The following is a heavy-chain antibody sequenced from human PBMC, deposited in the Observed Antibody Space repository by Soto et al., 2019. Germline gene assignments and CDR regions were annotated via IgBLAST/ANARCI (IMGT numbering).Heavy chain of an antibody. CDR1: GFTFASND. D-gene: IGHD2-15*01. CDR3: AREVVVGGSLWLDP. J-gene: IGHJ5*02. Sequence: QVQLVQSGAEVKKPGASVKVSCKASGFTFASNDINLVRQAPGQGLQWMGWMNANVDATDSPQEFKGRVSMTWNDSISTAYLELHNRKSDDTAVYYCAREVVVGGSLWLDPWGQGSLVTVSS. CDR2: MNANVDAT. V-gene: IGHV1-8*01.